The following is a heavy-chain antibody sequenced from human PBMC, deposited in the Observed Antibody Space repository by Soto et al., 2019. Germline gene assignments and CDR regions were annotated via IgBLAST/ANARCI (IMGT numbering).Heavy chain of an antibody. V-gene: IGHV3-23*01. D-gene: IGHD1-26*01. CDR2: ISGSGGST. CDR1: GFTFSSYA. Sequence: EVQLLESGGGLVQPGGSLRLSCAASGFTFSSYAMSWVRQAPGKGLEWVSAISGSGGSTYYADSVKGRFTISRDNSKNTLYLQMNSLRAEDTAVYYCAKAVGATFTWHEMSGSDYWGQGTLVTVSS. CDR3: AKAVGATFTWHEMSGSDY. J-gene: IGHJ4*02.